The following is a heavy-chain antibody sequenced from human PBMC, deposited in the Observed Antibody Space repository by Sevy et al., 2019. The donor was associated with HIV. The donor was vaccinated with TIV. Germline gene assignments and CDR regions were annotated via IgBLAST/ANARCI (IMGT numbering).Heavy chain of an antibody. V-gene: IGHV3-30*02. CDR1: GFTFSNHA. D-gene: IGHD4-17*01. J-gene: IGHJ3*02. Sequence: GGSLRLSCAASGFTFSNHAIHWVRQAPGKGLEWVAVIRYDGSNKYYADSVKGRFTISRDNSKNTLYLQMNSLRAEDTAVYYCAKPTRPESYGHGGAFDIWGQGTMVTVSS. CDR2: IRYDGSNK. CDR3: AKPTRPESYGHGGAFDI.